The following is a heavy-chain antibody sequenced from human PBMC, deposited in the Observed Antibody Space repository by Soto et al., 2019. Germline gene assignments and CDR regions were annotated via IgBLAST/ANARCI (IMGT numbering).Heavy chain of an antibody. CDR3: ARPANYHGSTRAFDY. CDR1: GFTFSSYA. CDR2: ISGSCATT. D-gene: IGHD3-10*01. V-gene: IGHV3-23*01. Sequence: GGSLRLSCAASGFTFSSYAMSWVRQPPGRGLEWVSVISGSCATTYYANSVKDRFTISRDNSKNTLYLQVNSLRVEDTAVYYCARPANYHGSTRAFDYWGQGTQVTVS. J-gene: IGHJ4*02.